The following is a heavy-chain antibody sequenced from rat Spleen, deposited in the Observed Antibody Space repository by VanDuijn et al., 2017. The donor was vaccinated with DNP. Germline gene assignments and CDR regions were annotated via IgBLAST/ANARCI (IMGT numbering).Heavy chain of an antibody. V-gene: IGHV5-27*01. CDR1: GFTFSNYG. Sequence: EVQLVESGGGLVQPGRSLKLSCAASGFTFSNYGMAWVRQAPKKGLEWVATISTSGGSTYYRDSVKGRFTISRDNAKSTLYLQMDSLRSEDTATYYSTTGPFDYWGQGVMVTVSS. CDR2: ISTSGGST. CDR3: TTGPFDY. J-gene: IGHJ2*01.